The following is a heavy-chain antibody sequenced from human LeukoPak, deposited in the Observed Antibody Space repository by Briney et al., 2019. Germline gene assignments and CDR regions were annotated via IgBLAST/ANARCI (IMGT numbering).Heavy chain of an antibody. CDR2: IYYSGST. CDR3: ARVRGAAAGTGVLDV. D-gene: IGHD6-13*01. V-gene: IGHV4-39*07. Sequence: RSSETLSLTCTVSGGSISSSSYDWGWIRQPPGKGLEWIGSIYYSGSTYYNPPLKSRVTISVDTSKNQFSLKLSSVTAADTAVYYCARVRGAAAGTGVLDVWGQGTTVTVSS. CDR1: GGSISSSSYD. J-gene: IGHJ6*02.